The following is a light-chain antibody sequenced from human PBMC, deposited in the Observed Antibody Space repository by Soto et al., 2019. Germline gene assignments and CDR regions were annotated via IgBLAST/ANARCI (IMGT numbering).Light chain of an antibody. J-gene: IGKJ1*01. CDR2: AAS. CDR1: QSISSY. CDR3: QQSYSTLWT. Sequence: DIQMTQSPSSLSASVGDRVTITCRARQSISSYLNWYQQKPGKAPKLLIYAASSLKSGVPSRFSGSGSGTDFTLTISSLQHEEFATYYCQQSYSTLWTFGQGPKVDIK. V-gene: IGKV1-39*01.